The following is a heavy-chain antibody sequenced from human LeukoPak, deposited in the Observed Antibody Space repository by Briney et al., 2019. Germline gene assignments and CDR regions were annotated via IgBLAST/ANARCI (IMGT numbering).Heavy chain of an antibody. CDR1: GFNFGDYA. CDR2: IKSKTDGGTT. Sequence: GGSLGLSCITSGFNFGDYAVSWFRQAPGQGLEWVGRIKSKTDGGTTDYAAPVKGRFTISRDDTKDTLYLQMNSLKTEDTAVYYCTTEIHWGQGTLVTVSS. CDR3: TTEIH. V-gene: IGHV3-15*01. J-gene: IGHJ4*02.